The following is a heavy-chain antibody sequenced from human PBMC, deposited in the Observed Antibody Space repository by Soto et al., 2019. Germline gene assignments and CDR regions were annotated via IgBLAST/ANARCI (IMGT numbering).Heavy chain of an antibody. CDR1: GFSFNTFA. Sequence: GGSLRLSCAASGFSFNTFAMNWVRQAPGKGLEWVSIIWSDGNHKFYADSVKGRFTIFRDNSKNTLYLEMDSLRAEDTAVYYCVTRVSGLIVVEPAAMHFDYWGQGALVTVSS. V-gene: IGHV3-33*01. J-gene: IGHJ4*02. CDR3: VTRVSGLIVVEPAAMHFDY. D-gene: IGHD2-2*01. CDR2: IWSDGNHK.